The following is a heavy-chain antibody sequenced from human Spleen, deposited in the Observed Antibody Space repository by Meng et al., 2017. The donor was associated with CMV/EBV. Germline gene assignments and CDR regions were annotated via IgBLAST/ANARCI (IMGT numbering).Heavy chain of an antibody. D-gene: IGHD3-22*01. Sequence: KVSCKGSGYSFTSYWIGWVRQMPGKGLEWMGIIYPDDSNTRYSPSFQGQVTISVDKSISTAYLQWSSLRASDTAMYYCAKLVPPTYYYDSSGYYYDYWGQGTLVTVSS. V-gene: IGHV5-51*01. CDR2: IYPDDSNT. J-gene: IGHJ4*02. CDR3: AKLVPPTYYYDSSGYYYDY. CDR1: GYSFTSYW.